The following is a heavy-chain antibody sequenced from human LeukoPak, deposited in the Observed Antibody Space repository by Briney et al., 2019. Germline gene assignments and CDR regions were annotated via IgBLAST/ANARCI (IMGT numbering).Heavy chain of an antibody. CDR2: ISGSGGST. Sequence: GGSLRLSCAASGFTFSSYAMSWVRQAPGKGLEWVSAISGSGGSTYYADSVKGRFTISRDNSKNTLYLQMNSLRAEDTAVYYCANMGYYDSSGYYYGSLDGYWGQGTLVTVSS. D-gene: IGHD3-22*01. J-gene: IGHJ4*02. CDR3: ANMGYYDSSGYYYGSLDGY. V-gene: IGHV3-23*01. CDR1: GFTFSSYA.